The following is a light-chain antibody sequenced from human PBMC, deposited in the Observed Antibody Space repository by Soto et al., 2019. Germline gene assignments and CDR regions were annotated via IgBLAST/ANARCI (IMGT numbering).Light chain of an antibody. J-gene: IGLJ1*01. CDR2: DVS. CDR3: SSYTSSSTRV. V-gene: IGLV2-14*01. Sequence: QSVLTQPASVSGGPGQSITICCTGSSRDVGGYNYVSCYQQHPGKAPKLMIYDVSNRPSGVSHHFSGSKSGNTASLTISGLLAEDEADYYCSSYTSSSTRVFGTGTKVTV. CDR1: SRDVGGYNY.